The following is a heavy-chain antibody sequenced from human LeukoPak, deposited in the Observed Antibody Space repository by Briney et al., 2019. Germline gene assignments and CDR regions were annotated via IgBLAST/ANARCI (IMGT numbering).Heavy chain of an antibody. Sequence: SETLSLTCAVSGASIREYYWTWIRQSPGKGPEWIGYIYGNGTTFYNPSLKRRVTMSVDTSRNRFSLNLRSVTAADSAVYYSARTLCSRASCYDGRGNAFDIWGQGTRVTVSA. CDR2: IYGNGTT. CDR1: GASIREYY. V-gene: IGHV4-4*09. D-gene: IGHD2-2*01. CDR3: ARTLCSRASCYDGRGNAFDI. J-gene: IGHJ3*02.